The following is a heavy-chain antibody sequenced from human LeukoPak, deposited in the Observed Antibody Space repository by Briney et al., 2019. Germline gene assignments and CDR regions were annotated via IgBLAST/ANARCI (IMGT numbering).Heavy chain of an antibody. Sequence: GTLRLSCAASGFTFSSYGMSWVRQAPGKGLEWIGSIYYSGSTYYNPSLKSRVTISVDTSKNQFSLKLSSVSAADTAVYYCARASSGWGFYWGQGTLVTVSS. V-gene: IGHV4-38-2*01. CDR2: IYYSGST. CDR1: GFTFSSYG. CDR3: ARASSGWGFY. J-gene: IGHJ4*02. D-gene: IGHD6-19*01.